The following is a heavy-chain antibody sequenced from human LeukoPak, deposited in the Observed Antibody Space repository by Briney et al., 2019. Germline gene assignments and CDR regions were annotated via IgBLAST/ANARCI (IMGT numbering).Heavy chain of an antibody. Sequence: GGALRLSCAGPGFTLCSYALSWGRQAPGKGGGWVLAISGSGGSTYYADSVKGRFTISRDNSKNTLYLQMNSLRAEDTAVYYCAEGSSGLPFDYWGQGTLVTVSS. J-gene: IGHJ4*02. CDR1: GFTLCSYA. D-gene: IGHD3-22*01. CDR2: ISGSGGST. CDR3: AEGSSGLPFDY. V-gene: IGHV3-23*01.